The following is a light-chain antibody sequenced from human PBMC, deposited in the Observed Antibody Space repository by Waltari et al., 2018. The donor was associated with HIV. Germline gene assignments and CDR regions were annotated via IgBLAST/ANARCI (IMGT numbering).Light chain of an antibody. J-gene: IGKJ2*01. CDR3: QQYYSVLYT. CDR1: QSVLFRSDNKNY. CDR2: WAS. Sequence: DIVMTQSPDSLAVSLGERATINCKSSQSVLFRSDNKNYLTWYQQKPGQPPKLLIYWASTRESGVPDRFSGSGSGTDFTLTISSLQAEDVAVYYCQQYYSVLYTFGQGTKLEIK. V-gene: IGKV4-1*01.